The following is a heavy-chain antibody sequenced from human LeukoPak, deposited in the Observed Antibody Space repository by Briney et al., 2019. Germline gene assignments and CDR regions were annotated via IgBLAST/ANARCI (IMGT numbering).Heavy chain of an antibody. D-gene: IGHD2-2*01. CDR1: GFTFSSYS. CDR2: ISSSSSYI. J-gene: IGHJ5*02. Sequence: GGSLRLSCAASGFTFSSYSMNWVRQAPGKGLEWVSSISSSSSYIYYADSVKGRFTISRDNAKNSLYLQMNSLRAEDTAVYYCARGGQLVGYCNSTSCLSRHNWFDPWGQGTLVTVSS. V-gene: IGHV3-21*01. CDR3: ARGGQLVGYCNSTSCLSRHNWFDP.